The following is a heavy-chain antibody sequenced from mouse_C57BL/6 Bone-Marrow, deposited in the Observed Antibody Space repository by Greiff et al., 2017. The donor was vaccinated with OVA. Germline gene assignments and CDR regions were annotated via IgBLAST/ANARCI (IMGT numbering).Heavy chain of an antibody. CDR1: GYTFTSYW. CDR2: IDPSDSYT. V-gene: IGHV1-50*01. J-gene: IGHJ3*01. CDR3: ARRRGGFAY. Sequence: QVQLQQPGAELVKPGASVKLSCKASGYTFTSYWMQWVKQRPGQGLEWIGEIDPSDSYTNYNQKFKGKATLTVDTSSSTAYMQLSSLTSEDSAVYYCARRRGGFAYWGQGTLVTVSA.